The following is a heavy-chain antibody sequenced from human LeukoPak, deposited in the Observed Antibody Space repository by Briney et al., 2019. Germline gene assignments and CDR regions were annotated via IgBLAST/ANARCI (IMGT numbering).Heavy chain of an antibody. V-gene: IGHV3-48*01. CDR2: ISSSSSI. CDR1: GFTFSSYS. Sequence: PGGSLRLSCAASGFTFSSYSMNWGRQAPGKGLEGISYISSSSSIYYPDSVTGRFTISRDNAKNSLYLQMNSLRAEDTAVYYCARDIVWTTPLDCWGQGTLVTVSS. J-gene: IGHJ4*02. CDR3: ARDIVWTTPLDC. D-gene: IGHD2-21*01.